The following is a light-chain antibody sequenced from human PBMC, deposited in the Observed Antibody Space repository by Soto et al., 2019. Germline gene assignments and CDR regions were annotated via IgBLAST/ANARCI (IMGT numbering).Light chain of an antibody. CDR1: QSISNNH. CDR2: AAS. CDR3: QQRSDWPIT. V-gene: IGKV3D-20*02. Sequence: EIVSTPSPGTLSLSPVERVTLSCMASQSISNNHLAWYQQKPGQAPRLLIFAASNRATGIPVRFSGSGSGTDFTLAINRLEPDDFAVYYCQQRSDWPITFGQGTRLDIK. J-gene: IGKJ5*01.